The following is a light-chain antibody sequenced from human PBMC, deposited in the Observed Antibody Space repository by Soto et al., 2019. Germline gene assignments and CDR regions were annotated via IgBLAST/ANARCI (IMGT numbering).Light chain of an antibody. CDR2: DAS. J-gene: IGKJ1*01. CDR1: QTISSW. V-gene: IGKV1-5*01. Sequence: DIQMTQSPSTLSGSVGDRVTITFRASQTISSWLAWYQQKPGKAPTLLIYDASSLQSGVPSRFSGSGSGTEFTLTISSLQPDDFATYYCQHYNSYSEAFGQGTKVDIK. CDR3: QHYNSYSEA.